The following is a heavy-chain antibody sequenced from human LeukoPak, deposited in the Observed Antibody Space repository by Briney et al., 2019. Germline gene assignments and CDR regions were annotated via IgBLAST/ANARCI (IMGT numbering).Heavy chain of an antibody. CDR1: GGSLTNYN. V-gene: IGHV4-59*08. CDR2: IYYIRST. CDR3: ARTDADYDDDGRDYYYYMDV. D-gene: IGHD4-17*01. Sequence: SQTLSLTCTVSGGSLTNYNWSWIRPPPRKGVERIGDIYYIRSTNNNHSHNSPVTISVDNSKHQFSLKLSSVTAADTAVYYCARTDADYDDDGRDYYYYMDVWGKGTTVTVSS. J-gene: IGHJ6*03.